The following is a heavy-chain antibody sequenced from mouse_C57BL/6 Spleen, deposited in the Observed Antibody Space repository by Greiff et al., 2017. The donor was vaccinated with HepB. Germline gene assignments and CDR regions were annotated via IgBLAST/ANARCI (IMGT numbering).Heavy chain of an antibody. D-gene: IGHD2-3*01. CDR3: ARAGYDGYSHWFAY. J-gene: IGHJ3*01. V-gene: IGHV5-9*01. CDR2: ISGGGGNT. CDR1: GFTFSSYT. Sequence: DVQLVESGGGLVKPGGSLKLSCAASGFTFSSYTMSWVRQTPEKRLEWVATISGGGGNTYYPDSVKGRFTISRDNAKNTLYLQMSSLRSEDTALYYCARAGYDGYSHWFAYWGQGTLVTVSA.